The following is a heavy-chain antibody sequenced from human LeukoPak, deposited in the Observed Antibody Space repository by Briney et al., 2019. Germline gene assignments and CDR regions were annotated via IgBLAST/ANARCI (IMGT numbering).Heavy chain of an antibody. V-gene: IGHV1-69*13. CDR2: IILRFGTV. D-gene: IGHD1-26*01. J-gene: IGHJ6*03. CDR3: ARGKPASGSFYKDQCHYMDV. Sequence: ASVKVSCKSSGGTLIGFGISWVRQAPGQGPEWMGGIILRFGTVNYAQKFQGRVTITADESTNTAYMEMSSLKSEDTAIYYCARGKPASGSFYKDQCHYMDVWGKGTAVTISS. CDR1: GGTLIGFG.